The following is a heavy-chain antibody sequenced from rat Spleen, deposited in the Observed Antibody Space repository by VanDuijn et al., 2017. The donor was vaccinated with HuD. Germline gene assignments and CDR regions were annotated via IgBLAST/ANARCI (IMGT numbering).Heavy chain of an antibody. D-gene: IGHD1-6*01. CDR2: INTGSGTT. Sequence: QVQLQQSGAELAKPGSSVKISCKASGYTFTTYYISWIKQTTGQGLEYIGYINTGSGTTNYNEKFKGKATLTVDKSSRTAFMHLDSLTPDDSAVFYCARTTYTTDDYWGQGVMVTVSS. V-gene: IGHV1-43*01. J-gene: IGHJ2*01. CDR3: ARTTYTTDDY. CDR1: GYTFTTYY.